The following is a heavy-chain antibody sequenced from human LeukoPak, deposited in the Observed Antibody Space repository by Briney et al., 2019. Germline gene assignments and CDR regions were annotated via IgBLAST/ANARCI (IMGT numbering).Heavy chain of an antibody. CDR3: ARRGSGYTEPIDY. Sequence: GGSLRLSCAASGFTFSSYGMHWVRQAPGKGLEWVAFIRYDGSNKYYADSVKGRFTISRDNSKNTLYLQMNSLRVEDTAVYHCARRGSGYTEPIDYWGQGTLVTVSS. J-gene: IGHJ4*02. CDR1: GFTFSSYG. D-gene: IGHD5-12*01. V-gene: IGHV3-30*02. CDR2: IRYDGSNK.